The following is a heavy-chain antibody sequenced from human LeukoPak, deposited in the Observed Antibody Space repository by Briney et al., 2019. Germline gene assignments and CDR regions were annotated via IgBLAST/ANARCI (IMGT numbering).Heavy chain of an antibody. D-gene: IGHD6-19*01. CDR2: ISESGGTT. Sequence: PGGSLRLTCAASGFTFSSYAMNWVRQAPGKGLEWVSSISESGGTTDYADSVKGRFTISRDNSKNTLYLQMNSLRAEDTAVYYCARGKYQWLVLFDYWGQGTLVTVSS. CDR3: ARGKYQWLVLFDY. J-gene: IGHJ4*02. V-gene: IGHV3-23*01. CDR1: GFTFSSYA.